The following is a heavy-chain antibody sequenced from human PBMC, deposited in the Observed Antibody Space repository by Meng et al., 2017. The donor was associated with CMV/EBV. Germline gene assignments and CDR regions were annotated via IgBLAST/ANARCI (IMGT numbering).Heavy chain of an antibody. Sequence: SVKVSCKASGGTFSSYAISWVRQAPGQGLEWMGGIIPIFGTANYAQKFQGKVTITTDESRSTAYMELSSLRSEDTAVYYCARGPVVPAAIRYRKNWFDPWGQGTLVTVSS. CDR1: GGTFSSYA. J-gene: IGHJ5*02. V-gene: IGHV1-69*05. CDR2: IIPIFGTA. CDR3: ARGPVVPAAIRYRKNWFDP. D-gene: IGHD2-2*02.